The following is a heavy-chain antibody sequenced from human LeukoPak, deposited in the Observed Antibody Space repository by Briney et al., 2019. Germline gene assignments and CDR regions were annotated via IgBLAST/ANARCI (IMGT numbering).Heavy chain of an antibody. Sequence: PSETLSPTRTVSGGSISSYYWSWIRQPPGKGLEWIGYIYYSGSTNYNPSLKSRVTISVDTSKNQFSLKLSSVTAADTAVYYCARHAQDYDFWSGSTEGGLSYWGQGTLVTVSS. V-gene: IGHV4-59*08. D-gene: IGHD3-3*01. J-gene: IGHJ4*02. CDR3: ARHAQDYDFWSGSTEGGLSY. CDR2: IYYSGST. CDR1: GGSISSYY.